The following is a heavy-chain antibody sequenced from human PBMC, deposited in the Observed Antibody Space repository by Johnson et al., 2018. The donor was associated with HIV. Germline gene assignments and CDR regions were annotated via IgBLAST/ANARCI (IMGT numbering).Heavy chain of an antibody. CDR3: TSIPPPKLDGAFDI. V-gene: IGHV3-30*03. D-gene: IGHD5-24*01. J-gene: IGHJ3*02. CDR1: GFTFDDYG. Sequence: QVQLVESGGGVVRPGGSLRISCAASGFTFDDYGMSWVRQAPGKGLEWVAVISYDGSNKYYADSVKGRFTISRDNSKTTLYLQMNSLRAEDTAVYYCTSIPPPKLDGAFDIWGQGTMVTVSS. CDR2: ISYDGSNK.